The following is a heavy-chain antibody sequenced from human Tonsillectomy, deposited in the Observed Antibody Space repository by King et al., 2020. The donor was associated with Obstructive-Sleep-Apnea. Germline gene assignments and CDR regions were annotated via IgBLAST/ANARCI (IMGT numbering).Heavy chain of an antibody. D-gene: IGHD2-2*01. Sequence: VQLVESGGGVVQPGGSLRLSCAASGFTFSSYDMHWVRQAPGKGLEWVAFIWDDGSNKYYGDSVKGRFTISRDNSKNTLDLHMNSLRADDTAVYYCASRDYCTSTTCYDGIAHWYFDLWGRGTLVTVSS. CDR3: ASRDYCTSTTCYDGIAHWYFDL. V-gene: IGHV3-30*02. J-gene: IGHJ2*01. CDR1: GFTFSSYD. CDR2: IWDDGSNK.